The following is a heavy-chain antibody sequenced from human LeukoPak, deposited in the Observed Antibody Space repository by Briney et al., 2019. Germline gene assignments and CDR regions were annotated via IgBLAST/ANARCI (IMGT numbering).Heavy chain of an antibody. V-gene: IGHV3-23*01. J-gene: IGHJ4*02. CDR1: GFTFRSYA. CDR3: AKDLRYYDSSGYDY. Sequence: GGSLRLSCAASGFTFRSYAMSWVREAPGKGLDWGSAISGSGGSTYYADSVKGRFTISRDNSKNTLYLQMNSLRAEDTAVYYCAKDLRYYDSSGYDYWGQGTLVTVSS. CDR2: ISGSGGST. D-gene: IGHD3-22*01.